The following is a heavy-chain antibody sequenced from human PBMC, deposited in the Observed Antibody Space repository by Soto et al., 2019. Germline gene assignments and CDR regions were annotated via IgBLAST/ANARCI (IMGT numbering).Heavy chain of an antibody. CDR2: INPSGGST. Sequence: SSVKVSCKASGYTFTSYYMHWVRQAPGQRLDWMGIINPSGGSTSYAQKFQGRVTMTRDTSTSTVYMELSSLRSEDTAVCSCARGRKRVIRYFDWSDDYYYDYGMDVWGQGTTVTVSS. D-gene: IGHD3-9*01. CDR3: ARGRKRVIRYFDWSDDYYYDYGMDV. CDR1: GYTFTSYY. V-gene: IGHV1-46*01. J-gene: IGHJ6*02.